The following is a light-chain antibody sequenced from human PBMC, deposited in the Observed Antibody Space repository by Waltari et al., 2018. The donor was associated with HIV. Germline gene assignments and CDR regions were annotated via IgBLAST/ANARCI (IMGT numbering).Light chain of an antibody. Sequence: QSALTQPPSASGSPGQSVTISCTGTSSDVGGYNYVSWYQQHPGKAPKLMIYVVSKRPSGVPYRFAGSKSGNTASLTVSGLQAEDEADYYCSSYAGSNNFGVFGGGTKLTVL. J-gene: IGLJ2*01. CDR1: SSDVGGYNY. V-gene: IGLV2-8*01. CDR2: VVS. CDR3: SSYAGSNNFGV.